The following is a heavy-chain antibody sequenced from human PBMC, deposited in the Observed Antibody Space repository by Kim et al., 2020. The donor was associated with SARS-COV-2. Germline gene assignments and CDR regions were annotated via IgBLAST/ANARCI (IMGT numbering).Heavy chain of an antibody. Sequence: GGSLRLSCAASGFTFSDYYMSWIRQAPGKRLEWVSYISSSSSYTNYADSVKGRFTISRDNAKNSLYLQMNSLRAEDTAVYYCARGKDYSSGWYAGLFDYWGQGTLVTVSS. CDR1: GFTFSDYY. D-gene: IGHD6-19*01. J-gene: IGHJ4*02. CDR3: ARGKDYSSGWYAGLFDY. V-gene: IGHV3-11*05. CDR2: ISSSSSYT.